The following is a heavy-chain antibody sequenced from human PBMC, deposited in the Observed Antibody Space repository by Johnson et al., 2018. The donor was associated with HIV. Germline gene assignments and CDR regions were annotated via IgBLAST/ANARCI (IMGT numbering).Heavy chain of an antibody. D-gene: IGHD1-26*01. V-gene: IGHV3-74*02. CDR3: AKGQVGATSAFDI. Sequence: VQLVESGGGLIQPGGSLRLSCAASGFTVSSNYMSWVRQAPGKGLEWVSRINTDGSSTSYADSVKGRFTISRDNAKNTLYLQMNSLRSEDTAVYYCAKGQVGATSAFDIWGQGTMVTVSS. CDR2: INTDGSST. J-gene: IGHJ3*02. CDR1: GFTVSSNY.